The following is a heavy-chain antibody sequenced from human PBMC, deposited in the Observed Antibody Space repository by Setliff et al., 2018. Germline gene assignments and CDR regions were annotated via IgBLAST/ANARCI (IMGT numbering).Heavy chain of an antibody. J-gene: IGHJ3*02. CDR3: AREVSTGENSGCDI. Sequence: SVKVSCKASGGTFSSYTITWVRQAPGQGLEWMGGIIPIFDTRNYAEKFQDRVTMTRDTSTNTVYMDLSSLRDDDTAVYYCAREVSTGENSGCDIWGQGTVVTVSS. D-gene: IGHD3-9*01. CDR1: GGTFSSYT. V-gene: IGHV1-69*05. CDR2: IIPIFDTR.